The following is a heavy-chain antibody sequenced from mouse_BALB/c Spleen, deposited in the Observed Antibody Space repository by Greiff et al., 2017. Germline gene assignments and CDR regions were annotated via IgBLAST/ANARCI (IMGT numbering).Heavy chain of an antibody. J-gene: IGHJ3*01. CDR1: GFTFSNYW. CDR3: TSFAWFAY. CDR2: IRLKSNNYAT. V-gene: IGHV6-6*02. Sequence: EVKVEESGGGLVQPGGSMKLSCVASGFTFSNYWMNWVRQSPEKGLEWVAEIRLKSNNYATHYAESVKGRFTISRDDSKSSVYLQMNNLRAEDTGIYYCTSFAWFAYWGQGTLVTVSA.